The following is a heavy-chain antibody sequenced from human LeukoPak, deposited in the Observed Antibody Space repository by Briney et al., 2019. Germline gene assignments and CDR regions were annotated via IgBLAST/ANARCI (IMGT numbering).Heavy chain of an antibody. Sequence: ASVKVSCKASGYTFTSYYMHWVRQAPGQGLEWMGTINPSGGSTSYAQKFQGRVTMTRDTSTSTVYMELSSLRSEDTAVYYCATGGDIVVVPAAMGYWGQGTLVTVSS. CDR2: INPSGGST. CDR1: GYTFTSYY. CDR3: ATGGDIVVVPAAMGY. D-gene: IGHD2-2*01. J-gene: IGHJ4*02. V-gene: IGHV1-46*01.